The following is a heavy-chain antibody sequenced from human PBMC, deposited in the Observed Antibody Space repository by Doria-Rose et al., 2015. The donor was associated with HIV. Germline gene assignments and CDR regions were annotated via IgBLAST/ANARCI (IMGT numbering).Heavy chain of an antibody. CDR1: GVSLSSPGMG. CDR3: ARIKSSRWYHKYYFDF. Sequence: QVTLKESGPVLVKPTETLTLTCTVSGVSLSSPGMGVSWIRQPPGKALEWLAHNLSDDERSYKTTLKSRLTISRGTSKSQVALTMTDMDPVDTATYYCARIKSSRWYHKYYFDFWGQGTLVIVSA. J-gene: IGHJ4*02. D-gene: IGHD6-13*01. V-gene: IGHV2-26*01. CDR2: NLSDDER.